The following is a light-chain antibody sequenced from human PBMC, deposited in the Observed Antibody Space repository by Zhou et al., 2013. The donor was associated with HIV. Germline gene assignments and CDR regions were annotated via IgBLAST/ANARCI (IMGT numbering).Light chain of an antibody. CDR2: GAS. CDR3: QQYASSPRT. V-gene: IGKV3-20*01. J-gene: IGKJ1*01. Sequence: EIVLTQSPGTLSLSPGERATLSCRASQSVSSSYLAWYQQKPGQAPRPLIYGASSRAPGIPDRFSGSGSGTDFTLTISRLEPEDFAVYSCQQYASSPRTFGQGTKVEIK. CDR1: QSVSSSY.